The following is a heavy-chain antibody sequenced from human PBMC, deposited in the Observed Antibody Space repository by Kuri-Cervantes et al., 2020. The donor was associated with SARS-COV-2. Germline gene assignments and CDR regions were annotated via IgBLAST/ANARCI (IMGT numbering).Heavy chain of an antibody. CDR3: ARTYCSXTSCSPGDY. V-gene: IGHV1-3*01. J-gene: IGHJ4*02. Sequence: ASVKVSCKASGYTFTSYAMHWVRQXPGQRLEWMGWINAGXGNTKYSQKFQGRVTITRDTSASTAYMELSSLRSEDTAVXXCARTYCSXTSCSPGDYWGQGTLVTVSS. D-gene: IGHD2-2*01. CDR1: GYTFTSYA. CDR2: INAGXGNT.